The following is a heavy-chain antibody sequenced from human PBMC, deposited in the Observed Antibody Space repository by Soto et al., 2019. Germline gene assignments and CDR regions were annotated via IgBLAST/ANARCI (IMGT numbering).Heavy chain of an antibody. CDR3: ARSPQYYTPGSSPFDY. J-gene: IGHJ4*03. D-gene: IGHD3-3*01. CDR2: IYDSGTT. CDR1: SYVIESGHY. Sequence: PSETLSLTXVVSSYVIESGHYWGWVRQPPAKGLEWVGSIYDSGTTYYNPSLRSRVTISADTSKNQCSLSLTSVTAADTAVYYCARSPQYYTPGSSPFDYWGPGTMVTVSS. V-gene: IGHV4-38-2*01.